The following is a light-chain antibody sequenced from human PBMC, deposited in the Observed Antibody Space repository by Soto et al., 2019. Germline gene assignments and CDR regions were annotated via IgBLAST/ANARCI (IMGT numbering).Light chain of an antibody. CDR1: SSDIGGYTY. CDR2: EVS. J-gene: IGLJ1*01. V-gene: IGLV2-14*01. CDR3: RSCTGNFFL. Sequence: SVLTQPACVSGSPGQSITISCTGTSSDIGGYTYVSWYQQRPGKAPQLVIYEVSDRPSGVSHRFSGSKSGNTASLTISGLQAEDDAEYYCRSCTGNFFLFGTGTKVTAL.